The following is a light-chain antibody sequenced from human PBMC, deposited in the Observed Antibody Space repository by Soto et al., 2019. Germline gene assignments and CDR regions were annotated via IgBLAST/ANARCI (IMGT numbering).Light chain of an antibody. CDR2: GAS. V-gene: IGKV3D-20*02. CDR3: QQRSTWPIT. J-gene: IGKJ5*01. CDR1: QSVNSSY. Sequence: IVLTQSPGTLSLSPGERATLSCRASQSVNSSYLAWYQQNPGQAPRLLIYGASNRATDIPDRFSGSGSGTDFTLTISSLEPEDFAVYYCQQRSTWPITFGQGTRLEIK.